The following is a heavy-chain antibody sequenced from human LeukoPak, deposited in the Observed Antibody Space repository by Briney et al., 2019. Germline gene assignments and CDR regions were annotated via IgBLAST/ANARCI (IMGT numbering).Heavy chain of an antibody. CDR1: GFTFRSYW. CDR3: AREYYYGSGSYYNGY. V-gene: IGHV3-7*04. J-gene: IGHJ4*02. D-gene: IGHD3-10*01. Sequence: GGSLRLSCAASGFTFRSYWMTWVRQTPGKGLEWATDIKQDGGEKYYVASVKGRFTISRDNAKNSLYLQMKRLRAEDTAVYYCAREYYYGSGSYYNGYWGQGTLVTVSS. CDR2: IKQDGGEK.